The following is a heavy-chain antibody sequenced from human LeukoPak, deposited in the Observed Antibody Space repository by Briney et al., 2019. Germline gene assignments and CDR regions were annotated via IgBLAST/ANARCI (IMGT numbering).Heavy chain of an antibody. Sequence: SETLSLTCTVSGGSISSSSYYWGWIRQPPGKGLEWIGSIYYSGSTYYNPSLKSRVTISVDTSKNQFSLKLSSVTAADTAVYYCARGPEGVWFGELPDHYYYYMDVWGKGTTVTISS. J-gene: IGHJ6*03. D-gene: IGHD3-10*01. CDR2: IYYSGST. V-gene: IGHV4-39*07. CDR1: GGSISSSSYY. CDR3: ARGPEGVWFGELPDHYYYYMDV.